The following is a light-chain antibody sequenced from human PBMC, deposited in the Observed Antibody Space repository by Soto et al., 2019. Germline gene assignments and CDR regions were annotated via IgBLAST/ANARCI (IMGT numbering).Light chain of an antibody. CDR3: MQATYYRPYT. Sequence: DVVMTQTPLSSPVPLGQPASISCRSSQSLEHSDGNTYLTWLHQRPGQPPRLLIYKVSHRFSGVPDRFSGSGAGTDFTLKISRVEAEDVGIYYCMQATYYRPYTFGPGTKLEIK. V-gene: IGKV2-24*01. CDR2: KVS. J-gene: IGKJ2*01. CDR1: QSLEHSDGNTY.